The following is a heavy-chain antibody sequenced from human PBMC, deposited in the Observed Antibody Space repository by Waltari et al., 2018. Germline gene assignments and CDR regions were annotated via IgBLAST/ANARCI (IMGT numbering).Heavy chain of an antibody. CDR1: GFSFSSYR. CDR3: AREFGVLDYYYGMDV. D-gene: IGHD5-12*01. Sequence: EVQLVESGGGLVQPGGSLRLSCAASGFSFSSYRMHWVRQAPGKGLVWVSRVNTDGSNTNYADSVKGRFTISRDNAKNTLFLQMNSLRAEDTAVYYCAREFGVLDYYYGMDVWGQGTTVTVSS. V-gene: IGHV3-74*01. J-gene: IGHJ6*02. CDR2: VNTDGSNT.